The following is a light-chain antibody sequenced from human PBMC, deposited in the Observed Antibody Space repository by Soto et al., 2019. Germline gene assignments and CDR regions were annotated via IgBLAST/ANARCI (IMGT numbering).Light chain of an antibody. CDR1: SSNIGNNY. CDR2: ENN. V-gene: IGLV1-51*02. Sequence: QSVLTQPPSVSAAPGQKVTIPCSGSSSNIGNNYVSWYQQLPGTAPKLLIYENNKRPSGIPDRFSGSKSGTSATLGITGLQTGDEADYYCGTWDSSLSADVFGTGTKVTVL. J-gene: IGLJ1*01. CDR3: GTWDSSLSADV.